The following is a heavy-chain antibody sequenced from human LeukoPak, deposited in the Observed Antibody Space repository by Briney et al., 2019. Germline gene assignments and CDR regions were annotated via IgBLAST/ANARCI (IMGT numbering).Heavy chain of an antibody. J-gene: IGHJ3*02. V-gene: IGHV3-30*03. CDR3: AAKGYSYGNNAFDI. CDR1: GLTFSSCG. CDR2: ISYDGSNK. D-gene: IGHD5-18*01. Sequence: GGSLRLFCAASGLTFSSCGMLWVRQAPGKGLEWVAVISYDGSNKFYADSVTGRFTISRDNSKNTLYLQMNSLRAEDTAVYYCAAKGYSYGNNAFDIWGQGTMVTV.